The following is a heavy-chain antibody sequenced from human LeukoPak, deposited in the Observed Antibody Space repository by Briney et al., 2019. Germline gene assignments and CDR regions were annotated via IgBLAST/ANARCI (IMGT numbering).Heavy chain of an antibody. CDR3: TRAPANVHFWRGYSDAKFAR. J-gene: IGHJ5*02. Sequence: GGSLSLSCPTSGFTYGDYALTWVGQAPGKGLEWVGFIRNQAYGGTTQYAASVKGRFTISRDDSKGIAYLQMNSLKTEDTALYYCTRAPANVHFWRGYSDAKFARCGQPSLVTVSS. D-gene: IGHD3-3*02. CDR1: GFTYGDYA. V-gene: IGHV3-49*04. CDR2: IRNQAYGGTT.